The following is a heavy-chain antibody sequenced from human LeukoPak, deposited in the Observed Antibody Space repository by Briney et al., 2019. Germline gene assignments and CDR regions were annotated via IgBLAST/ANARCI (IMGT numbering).Heavy chain of an antibody. CDR2: ISGSGGST. Sequence: PGGSLRLSCTASGFSVGDYAMSWVRLAPGKGLEWVSAISGSGGSTYYADSVKGRFTISRDNSKNTLYLQMNSLRAEDTAVYYCAEEKYYYGSGSYQDYWGQGTLVTVSS. V-gene: IGHV3-23*01. J-gene: IGHJ4*02. CDR3: AEEKYYYGSGSYQDY. D-gene: IGHD3-10*01. CDR1: GFSVGDYA.